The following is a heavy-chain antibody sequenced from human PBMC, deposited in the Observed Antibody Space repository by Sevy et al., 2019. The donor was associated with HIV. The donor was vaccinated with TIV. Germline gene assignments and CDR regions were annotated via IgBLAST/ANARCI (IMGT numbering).Heavy chain of an antibody. CDR1: GFTLSTYR. V-gene: IGHV3-74*01. D-gene: IGHD3-10*01. J-gene: IGHJ4*02. CDR2: INSYVSST. CDR3: ARLPTGLQSFKYLLSTYFDS. Sequence: GGSLRLSCAASGFTLSTYRMHWVRQAPGKGLVWVSHINSYVSSTSHADSVKGRFTISRDNAKNTLYLQINNLRVEDTAVYYCARLPTGLQSFKYLLSTYFDSWGQGTLVTVSS.